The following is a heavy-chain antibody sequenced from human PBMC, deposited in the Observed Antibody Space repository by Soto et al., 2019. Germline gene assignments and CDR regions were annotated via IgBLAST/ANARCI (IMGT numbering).Heavy chain of an antibody. CDR2: IYYSGST. CDR1: GGSISSSSYY. D-gene: IGHD3-22*01. V-gene: IGHV4-39*01. J-gene: IGHJ5*02. CDR3: ARHWHYYDSSGYYSLRANWFDP. Sequence: SETLSLTCTVSGGSISSSSYYWGWIRQPPGKGLEWIGSIYYSGSTYYNPSLKSRVTISVDTSKNQFSLKLSSVTAADTAVYYCARHWHYYDSSGYYSLRANWFDPWGQGTPVTVS.